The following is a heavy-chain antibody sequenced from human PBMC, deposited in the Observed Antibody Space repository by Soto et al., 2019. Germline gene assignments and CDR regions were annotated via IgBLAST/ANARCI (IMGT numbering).Heavy chain of an antibody. CDR3: ARMRGYSVDGRLDY. D-gene: IGHD5-18*01. CDR2: IYYSGST. CDR1: GGSISSGGYY. V-gene: IGHV4-31*01. Sequence: QVQLQESGPGLVKPSQTLSLTCTVSGGSISSGGYYWSWIRQHPGKGLEWIGYIYYSGSTYHNPSLKSPISISLDTSKNQFSLKLSSVTAADTAVYYCARMRGYSVDGRLDYWGQGTLVTVSS. J-gene: IGHJ4*02.